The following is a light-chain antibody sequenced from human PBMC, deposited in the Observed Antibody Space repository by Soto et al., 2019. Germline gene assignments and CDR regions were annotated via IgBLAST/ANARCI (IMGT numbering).Light chain of an antibody. J-gene: IGLJ2*01. Sequence: QSALTQTASVSGSPGQSITISCTGTTSDVGGYNYVSWYQQHPGEAPKLIIYEVINRPSGISNRFSGSKSGNTASLTISGLQAEDEADYECSSYSRTSTLVLFGGGTKLTVL. CDR3: SSYSRTSTLVL. V-gene: IGLV2-14*01. CDR2: EVI. CDR1: TSDVGGYNY.